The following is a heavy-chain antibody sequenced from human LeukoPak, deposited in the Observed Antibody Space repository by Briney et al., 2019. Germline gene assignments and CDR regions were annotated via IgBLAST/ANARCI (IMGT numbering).Heavy chain of an antibody. D-gene: IGHD4-17*01. CDR2: INPSGGST. CDR3: ERVVVGDIAAFDI. CDR1: GYTFTSYY. Sequence: ASVKVSYKASGYTFTSYYMHWVRQAPGQGLEWMGIINPSGGSTSYAQKFQGRVTMTRDTSTSTVYMELSSLRSEDTAVYYCERVVVGDIAAFDIWGQGTMVTVSS. J-gene: IGHJ3*02. V-gene: IGHV1-46*01.